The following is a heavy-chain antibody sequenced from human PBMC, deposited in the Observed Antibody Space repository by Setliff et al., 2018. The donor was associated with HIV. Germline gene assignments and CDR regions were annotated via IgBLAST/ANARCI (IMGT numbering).Heavy chain of an antibody. CDR2: IYTSGST. CDR3: ARGEEDDTFDI. V-gene: IGHV4-59*01. CDR1: IDSISSYY. Sequence: PSETLSLTCAVSIDSISSYYWSWIRQPPGKGLEWIGYIYTSGSTKYNPSLKSRVTISLDTSKNQFSLNLSSVTAADTAVCYCARGEEDDTFDIWGHGTMVTVSS. J-gene: IGHJ3*02.